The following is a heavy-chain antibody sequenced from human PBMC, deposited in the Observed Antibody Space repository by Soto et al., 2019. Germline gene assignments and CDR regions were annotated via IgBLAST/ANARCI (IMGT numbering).Heavy chain of an antibody. J-gene: IGHJ2*01. V-gene: IGHV3-23*01. CDR3: AFFFQAEDGIRDL. D-gene: IGHD2-21*01. Sequence: KGLEWVSAISGSGGSTYYADSVKGRFTISRDKSKNTLYLQMNRLRAEDTAVYYCAFFFQAEDGIRDL. CDR2: ISGSGGST.